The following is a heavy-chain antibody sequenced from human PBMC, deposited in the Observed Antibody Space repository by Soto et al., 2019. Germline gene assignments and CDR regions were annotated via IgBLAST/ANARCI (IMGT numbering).Heavy chain of an antibody. D-gene: IGHD4-17*01. CDR3: ARRRINRTVMYDY. J-gene: IGHJ4*02. V-gene: IGHV4-39*01. CDR1: GGSISSSSYY. CDR2: IYYSGST. Sequence: QLQLQESGPGLVKPSETLSLTCTVSGGSISSSSYYWGWIRQPPGKGLEWIGSIYYSGSTYYNPSLKSRVTISVDTSKNQFSLKLSSVTAADTAVYYCARRRINRTVMYDYWGQGTLVTVSS.